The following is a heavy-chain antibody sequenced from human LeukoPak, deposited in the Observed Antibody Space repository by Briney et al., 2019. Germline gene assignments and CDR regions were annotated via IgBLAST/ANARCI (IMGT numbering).Heavy chain of an antibody. V-gene: IGHV1-2*02. J-gene: IGHJ6*03. CDR3: ARGGYSYGHYYYYYYMDV. D-gene: IGHD5-18*01. CDR1: GYTFTGYY. CDR2: INPNSGGT. Sequence: GTSVKGYCKTSGYTFTGYYMHWVRQAPGQGLELMGWINPNSGGTNYAQKFQGRVTMTRDTSISTAYMELSRLRSDDTAVYYCARGGYSYGHYYYYYYMDVWGKGTTVTVSS.